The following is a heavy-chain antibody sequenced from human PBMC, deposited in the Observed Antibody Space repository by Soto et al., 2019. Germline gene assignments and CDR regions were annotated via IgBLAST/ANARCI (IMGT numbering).Heavy chain of an antibody. J-gene: IGHJ6*02. CDR2: INHSGST. D-gene: IGHD1-1*01. Sequence: PSETLSLTCAVYGGSFSGYYWSWIRQPPGKGLEWIGEINHSGSTNYNPSLKSRVTISVDTSKNQFSLKLSSVTAADTAVYYCARGKGTVYYYYYGMDVWGQGTTVTVSS. CDR1: GGSFSGYY. CDR3: ARGKGTVYYYYYGMDV. V-gene: IGHV4-34*01.